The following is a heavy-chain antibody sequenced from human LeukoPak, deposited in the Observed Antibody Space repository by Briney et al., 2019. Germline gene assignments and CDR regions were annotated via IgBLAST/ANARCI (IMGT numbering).Heavy chain of an antibody. CDR1: GFTFSSYW. J-gene: IGHJ3*02. CDR2: IKQDGSEK. CDR3: ATKGVGAPFRAFDI. Sequence: GGSLRLSCAASGFTFSSYWMTWVRQAPGKGLEWVANIKQDGSEKNYVDSVKGRFTISRDNAKNSLFLQMNSLRAEDTAVYYCATKGVGAPFRAFDIWGQGTTVTVSS. V-gene: IGHV3-7*01. D-gene: IGHD1-26*01.